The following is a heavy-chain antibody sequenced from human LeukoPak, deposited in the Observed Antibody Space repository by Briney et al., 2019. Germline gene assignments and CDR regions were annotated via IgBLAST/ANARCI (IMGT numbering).Heavy chain of an antibody. D-gene: IGHD3-10*01. Sequence: GASVKVSCKASGGTFSSYAISWVRQAPGQGLEWMGGIIPIFGTANYAQKFQGRVTITADKSTSTAYMKLSILRSEDTAVYYCARGGSITMVRGVHPYYYYYYMDVWGKGTTVTVSS. J-gene: IGHJ6*03. CDR3: ARGGSITMVRGVHPYYYYYYMDV. CDR2: IIPIFGTA. CDR1: GGTFSSYA. V-gene: IGHV1-69*06.